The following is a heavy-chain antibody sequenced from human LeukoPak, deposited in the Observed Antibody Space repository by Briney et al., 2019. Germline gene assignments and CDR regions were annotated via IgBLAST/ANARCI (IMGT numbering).Heavy chain of an antibody. CDR1: GGSISSYY. J-gene: IGHJ6*02. Sequence: SETLSLTCTVSGGSISSYYWSWIRQPPGKGLEWIGYIYYSGSTNYNPSLKSRVTISVDTSKNQFSLKLSSVTAADTAVYYCARLVLSSSSRGMDVWGQGTTVTVSS. D-gene: IGHD6-6*01. V-gene: IGHV4-59*08. CDR3: ARLVLSSSSRGMDV. CDR2: IYYSGST.